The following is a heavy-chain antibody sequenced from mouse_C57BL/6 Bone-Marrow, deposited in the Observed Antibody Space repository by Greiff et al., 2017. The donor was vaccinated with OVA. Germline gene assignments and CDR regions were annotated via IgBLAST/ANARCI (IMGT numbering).Heavy chain of an antibody. D-gene: IGHD2-12*01. CDR3: AKCYAWFAY. CDR1: GYTFTSYD. Sequence: VKLVESGPELVKPGASVKLSCKASGYTFTSYDINWVKQRPGQGLEWIGWIYPRDGSTKYNEKFKGKATLTVEKCSRTAYMKLHSLTSEDSAVYFCAKCYAWFAYWGQGTLVTVSA. CDR2: IYPRDGST. V-gene: IGHV1-85*01. J-gene: IGHJ3*01.